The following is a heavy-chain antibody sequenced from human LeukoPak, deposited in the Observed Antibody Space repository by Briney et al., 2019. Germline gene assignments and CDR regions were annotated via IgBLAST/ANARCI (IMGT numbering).Heavy chain of an antibody. Sequence: SETLSLTCSVSGYSISSGYYWDCIRQPPGKGLEWIGSIYHSGSTYYNPSLKSRVTISVDTSKNQFSLKLSSVTAADTAVYYCARHGSGSLNVGFDPWGQGTLVTVSS. CDR2: IYHSGST. J-gene: IGHJ5*02. CDR3: ARHGSGSLNVGFDP. V-gene: IGHV4-38-2*02. D-gene: IGHD3-10*01. CDR1: GYSISSGYY.